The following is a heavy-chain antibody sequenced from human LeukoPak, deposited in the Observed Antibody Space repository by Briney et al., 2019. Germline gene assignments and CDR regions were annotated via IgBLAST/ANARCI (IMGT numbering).Heavy chain of an antibody. J-gene: IGHJ4*02. CDR3: ARTTSFTASDYDY. CDR1: GYTFTNYH. D-gene: IGHD1-1*01. V-gene: IGHV1-8*03. CDR2: MNPNNGDS. Sequence: ASVTVSCKASGYTFTNYHINWVRQATGQGLEWMGWMNPNNGDSGYAQKFQGRVTITRDTSISTSYMELRSLRSDDTAVYFCARTTSFTASDYDYWGQGTLVTVSS.